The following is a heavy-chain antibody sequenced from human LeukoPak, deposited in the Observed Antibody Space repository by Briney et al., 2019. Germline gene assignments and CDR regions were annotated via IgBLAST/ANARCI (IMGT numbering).Heavy chain of an antibody. V-gene: IGHV3-23*01. CDR2: ISGSGGST. D-gene: IGHD3-22*01. J-gene: IGHJ4*02. Sequence: PGGSLRLSCAASGFTFSSYAMSWVRQAPGKGLEWVSAISGSGGSTYYADSVKGRFTISRDNSKNTLYLQMNSLRAEDTAVYYCARIAGAMIVVVTHYFDYWGQGTLVTVSS. CDR3: ARIAGAMIVVVTHYFDY. CDR1: GFTFSSYA.